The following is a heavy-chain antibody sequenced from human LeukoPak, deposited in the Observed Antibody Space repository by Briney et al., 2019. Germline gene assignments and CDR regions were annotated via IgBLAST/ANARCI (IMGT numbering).Heavy chain of an antibody. Sequence: GGSLRLSCAASGFTFSSYWMSWVRQAPGKGPEWVANIKQDGSEKYYVDSVKGRFTISRDNAKNSLYLQMNSLRAEDTAVYYCARDEQYYDILTGYYEGPNYYGMDVWGQGTTVTVSS. J-gene: IGHJ6*02. D-gene: IGHD3-9*01. V-gene: IGHV3-7*01. CDR2: IKQDGSEK. CDR3: ARDEQYYDILTGYYEGPNYYGMDV. CDR1: GFTFSSYW.